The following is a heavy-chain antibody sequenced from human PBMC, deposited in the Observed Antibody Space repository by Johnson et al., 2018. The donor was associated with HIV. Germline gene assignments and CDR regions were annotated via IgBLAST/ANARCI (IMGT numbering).Heavy chain of an antibody. J-gene: IGHJ3*02. CDR1: GFTFSSYW. CDR2: IKQDGSEK. D-gene: IGHD1-20*01. V-gene: IGHV3-7*01. Sequence: VQLVESGGGLVQPGGSLRLSCAASGFTFSSYWMSWVRQAPGKGLEWVANIKQDGSEKYYADSVKGRFTISRDNSKNTLYLQMNSLRAEDTAVYYCAKDLNPDNWNPDAFDIWGQGTMVTVSS. CDR3: AKDLNPDNWNPDAFDI.